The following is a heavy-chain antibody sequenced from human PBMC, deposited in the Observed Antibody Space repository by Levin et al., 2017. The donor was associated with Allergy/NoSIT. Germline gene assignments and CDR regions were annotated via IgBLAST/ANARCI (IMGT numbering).Heavy chain of an antibody. V-gene: IGHV4-59*01. CDR3: ARDTGGWYFDR. CDR2: FIPIGST. D-gene: IGHD3-16*01. CDR1: GSTTSLFY. Sequence: SETLSLTCTVSGSTTSLFYWNWIRQTPGRGLEWFGFFIPIGSTKYTPSLKSRVTISLDKSKNQFSLLLTSVTAADTAVYYCARDTGGWYFDRWGQGTLVTVSS. J-gene: IGHJ5*02.